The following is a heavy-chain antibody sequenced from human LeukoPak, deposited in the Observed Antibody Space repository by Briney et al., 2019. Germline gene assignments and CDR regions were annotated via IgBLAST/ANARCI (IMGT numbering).Heavy chain of an antibody. V-gene: IGHV4-38-2*02. CDR2: VYHNGET. CDR3: VTPRSWELSDMAV. CDR1: GYSISTNYY. Sequence: SETLSLTCTVSGYSISTNYYWAWIRQSPGTGLEWIGSVYHNGETYYNPSLKSRVIISVDTSKNEFSLRLTSVTAADTAVYYCVTPRSWELSDMAVWGKGTTVIVSS. D-gene: IGHD1-26*01. J-gene: IGHJ6*03.